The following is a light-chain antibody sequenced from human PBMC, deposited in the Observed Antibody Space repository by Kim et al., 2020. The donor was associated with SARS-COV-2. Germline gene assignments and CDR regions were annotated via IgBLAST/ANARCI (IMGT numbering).Light chain of an antibody. CDR1: RLGNKY. Sequence: VSPGKTASITCSGDRLGNKYVCWYQQKPGQSPVVVLYQDERRPSGIPERFSGSNSGNTATLTISGTQALDEADYYCQVWDSTTTVFGGGTQLTVL. CDR2: QDE. CDR3: QVWDSTTTV. V-gene: IGLV3-1*01. J-gene: IGLJ2*01.